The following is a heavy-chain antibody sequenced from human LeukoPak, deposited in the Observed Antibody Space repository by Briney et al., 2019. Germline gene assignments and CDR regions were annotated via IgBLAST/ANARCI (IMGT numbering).Heavy chain of an antibody. Sequence: SSETLSLTCTVSGASISNHYWNWVRQSPGKGLEWIGYVYDSGSTNYNPSLKSRVTISVDTSKNQFSLKLSSVTAADTAVYYCARSVAYCDKTSCSGSWGQGTLVTVSS. CDR1: GASISNHY. D-gene: IGHD2-21*01. V-gene: IGHV4-59*11. CDR3: ARSVAYCDKTSCSGS. J-gene: IGHJ4*02. CDR2: VYDSGST.